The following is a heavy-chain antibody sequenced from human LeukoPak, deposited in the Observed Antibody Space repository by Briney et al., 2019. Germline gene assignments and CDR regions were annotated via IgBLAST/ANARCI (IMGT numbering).Heavy chain of an antibody. Sequence: GGSLRLSCAASGFTFTNYAMSWVRQTPGKGLEWVSSIRGSGTNTYYADSVKGRFTISRDNSKNTLYLQMNSLRAEDTAVYYCAKDQYFVTGYYSHMDVWGKGTTVTISS. CDR1: GFTFTNYA. CDR2: IRGSGTNT. CDR3: AKDQYFVTGYYSHMDV. V-gene: IGHV3-23*01. D-gene: IGHD2-21*02. J-gene: IGHJ6*03.